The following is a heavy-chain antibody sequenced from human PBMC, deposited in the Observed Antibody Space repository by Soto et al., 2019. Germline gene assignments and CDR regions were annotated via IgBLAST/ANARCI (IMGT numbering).Heavy chain of an antibody. V-gene: IGHV3-21*01. Sequence: GGSLRLSCAASGFSFSSDSMGWVRQAPGKGLEWVSSISSSGSFMNYADSVKGRFTISRDNAKNSLYLQMSGLKDEDTAVYYCARDPPTGTTLDWVDSWGQGTLVTSPQ. CDR2: ISSSGSFM. CDR1: GFSFSSDS. J-gene: IGHJ5*01. D-gene: IGHD1-7*01. CDR3: ARDPPTGTTLDWVDS.